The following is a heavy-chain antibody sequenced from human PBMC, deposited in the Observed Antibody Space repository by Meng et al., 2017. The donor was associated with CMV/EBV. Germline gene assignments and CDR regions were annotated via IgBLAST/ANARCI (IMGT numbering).Heavy chain of an antibody. D-gene: IGHD4-17*01. V-gene: IGHV4-39*01. Sequence: SETLSLTCTVSGGSISSSSYDWGWTRQPPGKGLEWIGSIYYSGSTYYNPSLKSRVTISVDTSKNQFSLKLSSVTAADTAVYYCASQITDIYGDLYYYYYYGMDVWGQGTTVTVSS. CDR2: IYYSGST. CDR3: ASQITDIYGDLYYYYYYGMDV. J-gene: IGHJ6*02. CDR1: GGSISSSSYD.